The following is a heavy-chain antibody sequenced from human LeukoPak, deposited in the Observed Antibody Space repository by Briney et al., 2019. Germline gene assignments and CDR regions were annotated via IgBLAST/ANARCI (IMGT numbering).Heavy chain of an antibody. D-gene: IGHD5-24*01. CDR2: INPNSGGT. CDR3: ARDGDGGRRDGYKKALVNYGMDV. Sequence: HRASVKVSCKASGYTFTGYYMHWVRQAPGQGLEWMGWINPNSGGTNYAQKFQGWVTMTRDTSISTAYMELSGLRSDDKAVYYCARDGDGGRRDGYKKALVNYGMDVWGQGTTVTVSS. CDR1: GYTFTGYY. J-gene: IGHJ6*02. V-gene: IGHV1-2*04.